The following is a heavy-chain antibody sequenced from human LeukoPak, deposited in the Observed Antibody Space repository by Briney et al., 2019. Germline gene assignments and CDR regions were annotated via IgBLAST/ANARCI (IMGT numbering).Heavy chain of an antibody. D-gene: IGHD4-23*01. Sequence: PSETLSLTCTVSGGSISSYYWSWIRQPPGEGLEWIGYIYYSGSTDYNPSLKSRVTISVDTSKNQFSLKLSSVTAADTAVYYCARVGTVETPSWFDPWGQGTLVTVSS. CDR2: IYYSGST. CDR1: GGSISSYY. V-gene: IGHV4-59*01. J-gene: IGHJ5*02. CDR3: ARVGTVETPSWFDP.